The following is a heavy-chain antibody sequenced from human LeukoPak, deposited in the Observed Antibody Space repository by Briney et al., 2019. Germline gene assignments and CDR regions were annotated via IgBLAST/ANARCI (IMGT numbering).Heavy chain of an antibody. CDR1: GFTFSSYG. Sequence: PGGSLRLSCAASGFTFSSYGMHWVRQAPGKGLEWVAVIWYDGSNKYYADSVKGRFTISRDNSKNTLYLQMNSLRAEDTAVYYCAKWGDYDVLTGYYDPDYWGQGTLVTVSS. CDR2: IWYDGSNK. CDR3: AKWGDYDVLTGYYDPDY. V-gene: IGHV3-33*06. J-gene: IGHJ4*02. D-gene: IGHD3-9*01.